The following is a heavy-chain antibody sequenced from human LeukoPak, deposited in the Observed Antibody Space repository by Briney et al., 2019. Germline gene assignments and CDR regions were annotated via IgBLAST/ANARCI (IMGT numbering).Heavy chain of an antibody. CDR2: IKQDGSEK. Sequence: AGGSLRLSCAASGFTFSSYWMSWVPQAPGKGLEWVANIKQDGSEKYYVDSVKGRFTISRDNAKNSLYLQMNSLRAEDTAVYYCARGPHSGSYFGHVDYWGQGTLVTVSS. CDR1: GFTFSSYW. V-gene: IGHV3-7*01. J-gene: IGHJ4*02. D-gene: IGHD3-10*01. CDR3: ARGPHSGSYFGHVDY.